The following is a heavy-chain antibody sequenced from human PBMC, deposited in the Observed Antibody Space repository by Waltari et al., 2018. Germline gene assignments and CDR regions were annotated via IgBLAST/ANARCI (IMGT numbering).Heavy chain of an antibody. CDR2: IWYDGSNK. CDR3: AKDYWGPPGHYYYYMDV. Sequence: QEQLVDSGGCAFKPLRSLRLSCAASGFTFSSYGMHRVRKAPGQGLEWVAVIWYDGSNKYYADSVKGRFTISRDNSKNTLYLQMNSLRAEDTAMYYCAKDYWGPPGHYYYYMDVWGKGTTVTVSS. D-gene: IGHD7-27*01. J-gene: IGHJ6*03. V-gene: IGHV3-30*18. CDR1: GFTFSSYG.